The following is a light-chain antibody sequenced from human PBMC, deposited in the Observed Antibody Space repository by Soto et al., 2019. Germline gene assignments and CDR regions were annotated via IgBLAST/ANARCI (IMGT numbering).Light chain of an antibody. Sequence: DIVMTQSPDSLAVSLGERATINCKSSQSVLYSSNNKNYLAWYQQKPGQPPKLLIYWASTRESGVPDRFSGTGSETDFTLTISSLQAEDVAVYYCQKYFNTPQTFGQGTKREIK. CDR2: WAS. J-gene: IGKJ2*01. CDR1: QSVLYSSNNKNY. CDR3: QKYFNTPQT. V-gene: IGKV4-1*01.